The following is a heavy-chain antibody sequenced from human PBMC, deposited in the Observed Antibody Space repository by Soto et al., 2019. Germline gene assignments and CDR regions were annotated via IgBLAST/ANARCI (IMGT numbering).Heavy chain of an antibody. D-gene: IGHD2-8*01. J-gene: IGHJ6*02. Sequence: GGSLRLSCAASGFTFSSYAMSWVRQAPGKGLEWVSAISGSGGSTYYADSVKGRFTISRDNSKNTLYLQMNSLRAEDTAVYYCAKELGYCTNGVCYIEGGDYYYYGMDVWGQGTTVTVSS. CDR1: GFTFSSYA. V-gene: IGHV3-23*01. CDR3: AKELGYCTNGVCYIEGGDYYYYGMDV. CDR2: ISGSGGST.